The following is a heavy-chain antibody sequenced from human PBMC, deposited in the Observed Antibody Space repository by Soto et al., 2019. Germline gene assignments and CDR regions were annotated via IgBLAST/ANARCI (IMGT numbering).Heavy chain of an antibody. CDR1: VGSISSSNW. V-gene: IGHV4-4*02. D-gene: IGHD2-2*01. J-gene: IGHJ4*02. CDR2: IYHSGST. CDR3: ASLPATSDFDY. Sequence: SETLSLTCAVSVGSISSSNWWSWVRQPPGKGLEWIGEIYHSGSTNYNPSLKSRVTISVDKSKNQFSLKLSSVTAADTAVYYCASLPATSDFDYWGQGTLVTVSS.